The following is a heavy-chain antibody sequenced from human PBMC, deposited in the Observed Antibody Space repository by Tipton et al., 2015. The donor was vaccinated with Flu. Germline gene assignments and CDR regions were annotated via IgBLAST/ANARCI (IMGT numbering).Heavy chain of an antibody. D-gene: IGHD3-10*01. CDR2: NYYSGGT. Sequence: GLVKPSETLSLTCTVSDDSSTYYYWSWIRQPPGKGLEWIGYNYYSGGTNYNPSLQSRLSISVDSSKNQLSLKLTSVTAADTAVYYCASARAPYYYYAMDVSGQGATVTVS. CDR3: ASARAPYYYYAMDV. V-gene: IGHV4-59*01. J-gene: IGHJ6*02. CDR1: DDSSTYYY.